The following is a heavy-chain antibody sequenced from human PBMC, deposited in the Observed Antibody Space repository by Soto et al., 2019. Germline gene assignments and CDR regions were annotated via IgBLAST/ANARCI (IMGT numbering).Heavy chain of an antibody. J-gene: IGHJ4*02. D-gene: IGHD3-22*01. CDR3: VRDYDSSGYPGYYFDY. Sequence: QVQLVESGGGVVQPGRSLRLSCAASGFTFSSYGMHWVRQAPGKGLEWVAVIWYDGSNKYYADSVKGRFTISRDNSKNTLYLQMNSLRAEDTAVYYCVRDYDSSGYPGYYFDYWGQGTLVTVSS. CDR1: GFTFSSYG. CDR2: IWYDGSNK. V-gene: IGHV3-33*01.